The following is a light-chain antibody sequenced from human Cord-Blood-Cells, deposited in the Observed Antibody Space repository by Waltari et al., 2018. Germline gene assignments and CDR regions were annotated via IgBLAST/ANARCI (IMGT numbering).Light chain of an antibody. CDR3: QQYNNWPPYT. CDR2: GAS. J-gene: IGKJ2*01. V-gene: IGKV3-15*01. Sequence: EIVMTQSPATLSVSPGERATLSCRASQSVSSNLAWYQQKPGQAPRLLIYGASTRATGIPARCSGSVSGTEFTLTISSLQSEDFAVYYCQQYNNWPPYTFGQGTKLEIK. CDR1: QSVSSN.